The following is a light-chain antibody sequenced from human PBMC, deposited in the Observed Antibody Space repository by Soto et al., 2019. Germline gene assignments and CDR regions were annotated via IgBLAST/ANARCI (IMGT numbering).Light chain of an antibody. CDR3: QQYGSSQYT. V-gene: IGKV3-20*01. CDR1: QSVNNNY. CDR2: GAS. Sequence: EIVLTQSPGTLSLSPGERATLSCRASQSVNNNYLDWYQQKPGQAPRLLIYGASSRATGIPDRLSGSGSGTDFTLTISRLEPEDFAVYYCQQYGSSQYTFGQGTKLEIK. J-gene: IGKJ2*01.